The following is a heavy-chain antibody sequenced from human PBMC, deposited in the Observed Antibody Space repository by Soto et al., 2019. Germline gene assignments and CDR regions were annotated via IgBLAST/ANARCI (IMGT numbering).Heavy chain of an antibody. D-gene: IGHD3-16*01. J-gene: IGHJ4*02. CDR1: GFTFSSHG. CDR3: ERDDYDAGNGLDF. Sequence: QVQLVESGGGVVQPGRSLRLSCAASGFTFSSHGMHWVRQAPGKGLEWVADIGSDGSNKNHADSVKGRFTISRDNSKNTLYLEMNSLRVEDTAVYYCERDDYDAGNGLDFWGQGTLVTVSS. CDR2: IGSDGSNK. V-gene: IGHV3-33*01.